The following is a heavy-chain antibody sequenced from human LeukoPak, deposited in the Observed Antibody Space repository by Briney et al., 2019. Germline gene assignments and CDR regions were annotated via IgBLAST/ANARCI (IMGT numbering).Heavy chain of an antibody. J-gene: IGHJ4*02. D-gene: IGHD6-13*01. CDR3: ARAPYSSTWYLEYFDF. Sequence: SETLSLTCTVSGGSMSSYYWTWIRQPPGKGLEWVGYIYYSGTTKYNPSLKSRVTISLDTSKNQFSLELSSVTAADTAVYYCARAPYSSTWYLEYFDFWGEGTLFTVSS. V-gene: IGHV4-59*01. CDR1: GGSMSSYY. CDR2: IYYSGTT.